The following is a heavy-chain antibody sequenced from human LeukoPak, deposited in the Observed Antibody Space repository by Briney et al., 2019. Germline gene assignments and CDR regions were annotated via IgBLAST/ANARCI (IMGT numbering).Heavy chain of an antibody. D-gene: IGHD4-17*01. J-gene: IGHJ3*02. CDR3: AKDIVDYGDYLGAFDI. CDR1: GFTFDDYA. Sequence: GRSLRLSCAAPGFTFDDYAMHWVRQAPGKGLEWVSGISWNSGSIGYADSVKGRFTISRDNAKNSLYLQMNSLRAEDTALYYCAKDIVDYGDYLGAFDIWGQGTMVTVSS. CDR2: ISWNSGSI. V-gene: IGHV3-9*01.